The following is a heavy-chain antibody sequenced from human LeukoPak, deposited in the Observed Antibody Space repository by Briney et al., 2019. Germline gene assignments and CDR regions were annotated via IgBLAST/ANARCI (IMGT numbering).Heavy chain of an antibody. CDR1: GGSISSYY. V-gene: IGHV4-59*01. Sequence: SETLPLTCTVSGGSISSYYWSWIRQPPGKGLEWIGYIYYSGSTNYNPSLKSRVTISVDTSKNQFSLKLSSVTAADTAVYYCARGPGIAARPDQGWFDPWGQGTLVTVSS. J-gene: IGHJ5*02. CDR2: IYYSGST. D-gene: IGHD6-6*01. CDR3: ARGPGIAARPDQGWFDP.